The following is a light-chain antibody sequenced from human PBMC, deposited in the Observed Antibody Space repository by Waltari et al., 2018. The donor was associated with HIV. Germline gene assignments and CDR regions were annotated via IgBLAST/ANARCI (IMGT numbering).Light chain of an antibody. CDR3: QTWGTGIVV. CDR2: VNSNGSH. CDR1: SGHSSYA. Sequence: QLVLTQSPSASASLGASVKLTCTLSSGHSSYAIAWHQQQPEKGPRYLLKVNSNGSHSKGDGIPDLFSGSSSGAERYLTISSLQSEDEADYYCQTWGTGIVVFGGGTKLTVL. V-gene: IGLV4-69*01. J-gene: IGLJ2*01.